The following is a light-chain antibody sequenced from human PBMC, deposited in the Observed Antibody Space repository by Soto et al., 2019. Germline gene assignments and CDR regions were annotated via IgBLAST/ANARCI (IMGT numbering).Light chain of an antibody. V-gene: IGKV1-5*01. Sequence: EIQKAPSPSTLSASVGKRFTITCRVSQRISSWLAWYQQKPGKAPKLLIFDAFSLESGVPSRFSGSRSGTEFTLTISSLQPDDYATYYCQQYNSYSPLTFGGGTKVDNK. CDR1: QRISSW. CDR3: QQYNSYSPLT. J-gene: IGKJ4*01. CDR2: DAF.